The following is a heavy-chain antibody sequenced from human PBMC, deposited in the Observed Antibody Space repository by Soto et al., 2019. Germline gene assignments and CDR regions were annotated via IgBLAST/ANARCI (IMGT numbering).Heavy chain of an antibody. CDR3: ARGEIQLWFVPVFDY. CDR2: IYYSGST. Sequence: SETLSLTCTVSGGSISSGDYYWSWIRQPPGKGLEWIGYIYYSGSTYYNPSLKSRVTISVDTSKNQFSLKLSSVTAADTAVYYCARGEIQLWFVPVFDYWGQGTLVTVSS. V-gene: IGHV4-30-4*01. D-gene: IGHD5-18*01. CDR1: GGSISSGDYY. J-gene: IGHJ4*02.